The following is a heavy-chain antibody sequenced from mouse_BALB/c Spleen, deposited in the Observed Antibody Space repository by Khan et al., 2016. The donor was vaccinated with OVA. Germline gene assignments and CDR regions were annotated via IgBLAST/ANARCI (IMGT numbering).Heavy chain of an antibody. CDR2: INPSTGYT. D-gene: IGHD2-1*01. CDR1: GYTFTSYW. CDR3: ARYGNYEGAMDY. J-gene: IGHJ4*01. Sequence: QVRRQQSGAELAKPGASVKMSCKASGYTFTSYWMHWVKQRPGQGLEWIGYINPSTGYTEYNQKFKDKATLTADKSSSTAYMQLSSLTSEDSAVYYCARYGNYEGAMDYWGQGTSVTVSS. V-gene: IGHV1-7*01.